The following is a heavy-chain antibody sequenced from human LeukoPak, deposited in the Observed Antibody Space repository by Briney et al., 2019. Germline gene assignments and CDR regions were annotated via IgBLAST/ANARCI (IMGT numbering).Heavy chain of an antibody. D-gene: IGHD3-22*01. V-gene: IGHV1-2*06. Sequence: ASVKVSCKASGCTFTGYYMHWVRQAPGQGLEWMGRINPNSGGTNYAQKFQGRVTMTRDTSISTAYMELSRLRSDDTAVYYCARARYYDSSGYFDYWGQGTLVTVSS. CDR2: INPNSGGT. J-gene: IGHJ4*02. CDR3: ARARYYDSSGYFDY. CDR1: GCTFTGYY.